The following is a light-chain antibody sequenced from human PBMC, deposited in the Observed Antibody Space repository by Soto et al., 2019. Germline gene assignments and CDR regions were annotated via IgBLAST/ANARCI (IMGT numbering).Light chain of an antibody. CDR1: QSVSRR. Sequence: EVVLTQSPGALSVSPVGRAALSSRASQSVSRRLAWYQQRPGQSPRLLIYDASTRATGIPSRFSGSGSGTDFTLTISSLEPEDFAVYYCQQYGSSGTFGQGTKV. J-gene: IGKJ1*01. V-gene: IGKV3-20*01. CDR3: QQYGSSGT. CDR2: DAS.